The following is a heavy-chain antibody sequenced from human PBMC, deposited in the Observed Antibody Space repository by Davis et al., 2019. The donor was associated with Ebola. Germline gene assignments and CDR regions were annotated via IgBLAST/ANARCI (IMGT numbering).Heavy chain of an antibody. V-gene: IGHV1-69*13. CDR2: IIPIFGAA. CDR1: GGTFSSYA. CDR3: ASSHGYSYGYVYYGMDV. J-gene: IGHJ6*02. Sequence: SVKVSCKASGGTFSSYALSWVRQAPGQGLEWMGGIIPIFGAANYAQKFQGRVTITADESTSTAYMELSSLRSEDTAVYYCASSHGYSYGYVYYGMDVWGQGTTVTVSS. D-gene: IGHD5-18*01.